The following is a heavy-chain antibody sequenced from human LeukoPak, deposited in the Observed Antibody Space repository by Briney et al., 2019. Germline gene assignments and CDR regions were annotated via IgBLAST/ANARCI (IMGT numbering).Heavy chain of an antibody. D-gene: IGHD6-19*01. CDR1: GFSFSSYA. J-gene: IGHJ4*02. CDR3: ARVSDISVAAYFDY. V-gene: IGHV3-23*01. Sequence: GGSLRLSCATSGFSFSSYAMSWVRQAPGKGLEWVSAMSSSDDGRYYAASVRGRFTISRDTSRSTLYLQMNSLRAEDTALYYCARVSDISVAAYFDYWGQGTLVTVSS. CDR2: MSSSDDGR.